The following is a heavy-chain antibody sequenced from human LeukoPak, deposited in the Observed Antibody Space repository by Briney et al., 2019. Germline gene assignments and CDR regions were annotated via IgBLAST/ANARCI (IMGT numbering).Heavy chain of an antibody. CDR2: ISWNSGSI. V-gene: IGHV3-9*01. CDR1: GFTFDDYA. Sequence: GGSLRLSCAGSGFTFDDYAMHWVRQAPGKGLEWVSGISWNSGSIGYADSVKGRFTISRDNAKNSLYLQMNSLRAEDTALYYCAKSNYYDSSGYYGYWGQGTLVTVSS. J-gene: IGHJ4*02. CDR3: AKSNYYDSSGYYGY. D-gene: IGHD3-22*01.